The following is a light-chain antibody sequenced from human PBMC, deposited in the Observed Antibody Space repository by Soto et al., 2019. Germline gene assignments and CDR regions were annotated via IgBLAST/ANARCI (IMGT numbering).Light chain of an antibody. CDR1: QSVTSNY. J-gene: IGKJ1*01. Sequence: EIVLTQSPGTLSLSPGESAALSCRASQSVTSNYLVWYRQKPGQAPRLLIYAISSRAAGIPDRFNGSGSGPDFALTITLLEPEDSAVYYCQQHCNSPWTFVHGTRVEV. CDR2: AIS. V-gene: IGKV3-20*01. CDR3: QQHCNSPWT.